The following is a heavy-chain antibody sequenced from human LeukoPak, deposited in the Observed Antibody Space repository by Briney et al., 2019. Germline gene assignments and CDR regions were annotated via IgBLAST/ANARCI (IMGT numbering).Heavy chain of an antibody. Sequence: SVRVSCKASGGTFSSYAISWVRQAPGQGLEWMGRIIPILGIANYAQKFQGRVTITADKSTSTAYMELSSLRSEDTAVYYCAKGRRSGNIAAAGNFDYWGQGTLVTVSS. CDR3: AKGRRSGNIAAAGNFDY. CDR1: GGTFSSYA. CDR2: IIPILGIA. D-gene: IGHD6-13*01. J-gene: IGHJ4*02. V-gene: IGHV1-69*04.